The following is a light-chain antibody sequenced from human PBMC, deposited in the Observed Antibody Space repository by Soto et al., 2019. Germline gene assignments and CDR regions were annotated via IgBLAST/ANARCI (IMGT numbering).Light chain of an antibody. CDR1: QSISSS. V-gene: IGKV1-5*01. J-gene: IGKJ1*01. Sequence: DIQMTQSPSTLFASVGDGVSIACRAIQSISSSLAWYQQKPGKAPKLLIYDASSLESGVPSRFSGSGSGTEFTLSINSLQPQDFANYYCQQYHRYSWTFGQGTKVDIK. CDR2: DAS. CDR3: QQYHRYSWT.